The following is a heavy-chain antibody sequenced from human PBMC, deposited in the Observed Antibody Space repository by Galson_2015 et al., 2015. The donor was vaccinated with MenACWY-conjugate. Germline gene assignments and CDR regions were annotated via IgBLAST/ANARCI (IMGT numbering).Heavy chain of an antibody. CDR3: ARIHSTASPFDY. J-gene: IGHJ4*02. V-gene: IGHV1-3*01. Sequence: SVKVSCKASGYTFTTSPIHWVRQAPGHRLEWMGWINPADGNTKYSENFQGRVTITRETSASTAHMELSSLKSEDTAVYYCARIHSTASPFDYWGQGTLVTVSS. CDR2: INPADGNT. D-gene: IGHD6-6*01. CDR1: GYTFTTSP.